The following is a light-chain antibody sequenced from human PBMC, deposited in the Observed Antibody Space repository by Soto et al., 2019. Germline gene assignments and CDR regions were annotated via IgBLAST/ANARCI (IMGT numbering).Light chain of an antibody. CDR2: GNT. CDR3: LSSDSSLSVV. V-gene: IGLV1-40*01. CDR1: SSNIGAGYD. Sequence: QSVLTQPPSVSGAPGQRVTISCTGSSSNIGAGYDVHWYQQLPGRAPKLLIYGNTNRPSGVPDRFSGSKSGTSASLAITGRQAEDEADYYCLSSDSSLSVVFGGWTKLTVL. J-gene: IGLJ2*01.